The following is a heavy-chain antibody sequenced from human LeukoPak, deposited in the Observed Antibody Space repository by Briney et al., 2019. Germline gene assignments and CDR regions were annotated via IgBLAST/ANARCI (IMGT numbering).Heavy chain of an antibody. CDR3: ARADYGDYVDY. D-gene: IGHD4-17*01. CDR1: GFTVSSNY. V-gene: IGHV3-23*01. CDR2: ISGSDGST. J-gene: IGHJ4*02. Sequence: GGSLRLSCAASGFTVSSNYMSWVRQAPGKGLEWVSSISGSDGSTYYADSVKGRFTISRDNSKNTLYLQMNSLRAEDTAVYYCARADYGDYVDYWGQGTLVTVSS.